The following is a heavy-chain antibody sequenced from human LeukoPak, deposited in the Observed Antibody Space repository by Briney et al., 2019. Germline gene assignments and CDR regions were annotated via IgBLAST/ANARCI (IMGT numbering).Heavy chain of an antibody. CDR2: IWYDGSNK. J-gene: IGHJ6*03. Sequence: GSLRLSCAASGFTFSSYGMHWVRQAPGKGLEWVAVIWYDGSNKYYADSVKGRFTISRDNSKNTLSLQVSSLGAEDTAIYYCAKGLKTAVGPYKGYHYYMDVWGKGTTVTVSS. V-gene: IGHV3-33*06. CDR3: AKGLKTAVGPYKGYHYYMDV. CDR1: GFTFSSYG. D-gene: IGHD5-18*01.